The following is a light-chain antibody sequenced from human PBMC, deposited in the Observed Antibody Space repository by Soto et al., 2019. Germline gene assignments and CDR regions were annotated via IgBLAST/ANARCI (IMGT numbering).Light chain of an antibody. Sequence: EIVLTQSPGTLSLSPGERATLSCRASQIVSNSFLAWYQVKPGQSPRLLIYAASGRATGIPDRFSGGGSGTDFTLTISRLEPEDFALYYCQYYGRSFGQGTKLEIK. CDR2: AAS. V-gene: IGKV3-20*01. CDR3: QYYGRS. J-gene: IGKJ2*01. CDR1: QIVSNSF.